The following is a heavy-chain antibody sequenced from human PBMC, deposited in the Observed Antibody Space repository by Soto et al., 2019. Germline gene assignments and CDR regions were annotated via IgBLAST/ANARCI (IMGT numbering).Heavy chain of an antibody. CDR2: INPSGGIT. CDR1: GYTFTSFY. V-gene: IGHV1-46*01. CDR3: ASCTALSSSGYGIPPDPSHGMDV. D-gene: IGHD6-13*01. J-gene: IGHJ6*02. Sequence: QMQLVQSGAEVKRPGASVRVSCKSSGYTFTSFYIHWVRQATGQGLEWMGIINPSGGITNFAQRFQGRVTMTRDMSTNTHYMELSSLKSDDTAVYYCASCTALSSSGYGIPPDPSHGMDVGGQGTTFTVS.